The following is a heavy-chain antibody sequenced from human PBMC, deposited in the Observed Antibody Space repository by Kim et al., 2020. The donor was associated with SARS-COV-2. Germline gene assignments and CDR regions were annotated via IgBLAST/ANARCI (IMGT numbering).Heavy chain of an antibody. V-gene: IGHV3-21*01. J-gene: IGHJ5*02. D-gene: IGHD6-13*01. CDR2: ISSSSSYI. Sequence: GGSLRLSCAASGFTFSSYSMNWVRQAPGKGLEWVSSISSSSSYIYYADSVKGRFTISRDNAKNSLYLQMNSLRAEDTAVYYCASVGIAAAGTRTRFDTWGQGTLVTVSS. CDR1: GFTFSSYS. CDR3: ASVGIAAAGTRTRFDT.